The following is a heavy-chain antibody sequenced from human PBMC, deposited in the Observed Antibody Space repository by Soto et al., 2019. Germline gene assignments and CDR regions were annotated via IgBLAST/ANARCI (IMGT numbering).Heavy chain of an antibody. CDR2: ISSSSSYI. CDR1: GFTFSSYS. Sequence: VGSLRRSCSASGFTFSSYSMNWVRQAPGKGLAWVSSISSSSSYIYYADSVKGRFTISRHNAKNSLYLQMNSLRAEDTAVYYCARDYGDYRNDVFEIWGEATRVTVSS. J-gene: IGHJ3*02. CDR3: ARDYGDYRNDVFEI. D-gene: IGHD4-17*01. V-gene: IGHV3-21*01.